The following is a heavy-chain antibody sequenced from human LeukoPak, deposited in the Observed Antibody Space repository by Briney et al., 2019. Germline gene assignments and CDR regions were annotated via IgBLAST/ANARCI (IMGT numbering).Heavy chain of an antibody. CDR2: TYYRSKWYN. J-gene: IGHJ3*02. D-gene: IGHD5-24*01. V-gene: IGHV6-1*01. CDR1: GDSVSSNSAA. CDR3: ARTVIVKDGYNSVWAFDI. Sequence: SQTLSLTCAISGDSVSSNSAAWNWIRQSPSRGLEWLGRTYYRSKWYNDYAVSVKSRITINPDTSKNQFSLQLNSVTPEDTAVYYCARTVIVKDGYNSVWAFDIWGQGTMVTVSS.